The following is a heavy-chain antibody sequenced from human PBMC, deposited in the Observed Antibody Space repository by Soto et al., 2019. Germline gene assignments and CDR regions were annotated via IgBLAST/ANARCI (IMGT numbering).Heavy chain of an antibody. Sequence: QVQLQESGPGLVKPSETLSLTCTVSGGSISSYYWSWIRQPPGKGLEWIGYIYYSGSTNYNPSLKSRVTISVDTSKNQFSLKLSSVTAAVTAVYYCARASDEFDYWGQGTLVTVSS. CDR2: IYYSGST. V-gene: IGHV4-59*01. J-gene: IGHJ4*02. CDR3: ARASDEFDY. CDR1: GGSISSYY.